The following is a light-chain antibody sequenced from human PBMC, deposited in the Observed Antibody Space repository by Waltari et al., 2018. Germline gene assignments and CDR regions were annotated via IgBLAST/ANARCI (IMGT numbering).Light chain of an antibody. Sequence: DVVMTQSPLSLPVTLGQPATISCRSSQSLVHSDGKTYLNWFQQRPGQSPRRLIYKVFNRDSGVPDRFSGSGSGTEFTLKISRVEAEDVGTYYCMQATQWPLTFGQGTKVEIK. CDR1: QSLVHSDGKTY. CDR2: KVF. V-gene: IGKV2-30*02. J-gene: IGKJ1*01. CDR3: MQATQWPLT.